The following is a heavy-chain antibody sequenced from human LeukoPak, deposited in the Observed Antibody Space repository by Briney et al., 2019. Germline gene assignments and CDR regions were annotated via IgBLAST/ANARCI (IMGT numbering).Heavy chain of an antibody. D-gene: IGHD3-22*01. J-gene: IGHJ4*02. CDR1: GGTFSNYG. Sequence: GSSVKVSCKASGGTFSNYGFRWVRQAPGQGLEWMAQIMSMLGKAHYAQKLQGRVTITADDSTGTAYMELISLRSEDTAVYYCARVSSSNGYSDSSGYINYFVYWGQGTPVTVSS. V-gene: IGHV1-69*01. CDR2: IMSMLGKA. CDR3: ARVSSSNGYSDSSGYINYFVY.